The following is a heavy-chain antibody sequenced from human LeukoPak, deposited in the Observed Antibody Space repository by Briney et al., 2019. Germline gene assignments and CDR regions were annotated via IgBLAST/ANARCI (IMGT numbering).Heavy chain of an antibody. V-gene: IGHV3-66*01. CDR3: ARVGRGDTYGYVDY. D-gene: IGHD5-18*01. CDR2: LYSGGNT. Sequence: GGSLRLSCAASGFTDSSNYMSWVRQTPGKGLAWVSVLYSGGNTYYADSVKGRFTISRDNSKNMLFLQMNSLRAEDTAVYYCARVGRGDTYGYVDYWGQGTLVTVSS. CDR1: GFTDSSNY. J-gene: IGHJ4*02.